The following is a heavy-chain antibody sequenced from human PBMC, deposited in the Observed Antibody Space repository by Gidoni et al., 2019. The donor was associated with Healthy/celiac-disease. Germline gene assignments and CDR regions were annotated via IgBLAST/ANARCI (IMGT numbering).Heavy chain of an antibody. CDR1: GFPFSSYA. CDR2: ISYDGSNK. J-gene: IGHJ4*02. Sequence: QVQLVESGGGLVQPGRALRLSCAASGFPFSSYAMHWVRQAPGKGPEWVAVISYDGSNKYYADSVKGRFTISRDNSKNTLYLQMNSLRAEDTAVYYCARVRRPGIAAAGIDYWGQGTLVTVSS. V-gene: IGHV3-30-3*01. CDR3: ARVRRPGIAAAGIDY. D-gene: IGHD6-13*01.